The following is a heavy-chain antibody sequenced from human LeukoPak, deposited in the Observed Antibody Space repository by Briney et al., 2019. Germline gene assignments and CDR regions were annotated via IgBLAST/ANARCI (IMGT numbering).Heavy chain of an antibody. CDR1: GFTFDDYA. D-gene: IGHD3-3*01. V-gene: IGHV3-9*01. CDR2: ISWNSGSI. CDR3: AREVTGVIWSGYSRQDAFDI. Sequence: PGGSLRLSCAASGFTFDDYAMHWVRQAPGKGLEWVSGISWNSGSIGYADSVKGRFTISRDNAKNSLYLQMNSLKAEDTAVYYCAREVTGVIWSGYSRQDAFDIWGQGTMVTVSS. J-gene: IGHJ3*02.